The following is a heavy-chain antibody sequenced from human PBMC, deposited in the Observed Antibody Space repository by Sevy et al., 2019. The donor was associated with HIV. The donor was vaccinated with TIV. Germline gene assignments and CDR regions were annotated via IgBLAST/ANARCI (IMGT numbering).Heavy chain of an antibody. J-gene: IGHJ4*02. D-gene: IGHD6-13*01. V-gene: IGHV4-59*13. Sequence: SETLSLTCTVSGGSITNYYWGWIRQPPGMRLEWIGYIHSSGNTNSNPSLKSRVTNSVDTSKNQSSLNLNSVTPADTAVYYCARYMGSGTSFDYWGQGTLVTVSS. CDR3: ARYMGSGTSFDY. CDR2: IHSSGNT. CDR1: GGSITNYY.